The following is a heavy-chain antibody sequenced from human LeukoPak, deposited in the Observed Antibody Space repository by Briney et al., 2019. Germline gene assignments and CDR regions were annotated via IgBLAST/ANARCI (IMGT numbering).Heavy chain of an antibody. D-gene: IGHD6-19*01. V-gene: IGHV3-30*04. J-gene: IGHJ3*02. CDR2: ISQDGTTE. Sequence: GGSLRLSCAASGFTFSSYGMHWVPQAPGKGLEWVADISQDGTTEYYADSVKGRFTVSRDNSRNTLYLQMRSLRAEDTAVYYCAREGWDSDAFDIWGQGTMVTVSS. CDR1: GFTFSSYG. CDR3: AREGWDSDAFDI.